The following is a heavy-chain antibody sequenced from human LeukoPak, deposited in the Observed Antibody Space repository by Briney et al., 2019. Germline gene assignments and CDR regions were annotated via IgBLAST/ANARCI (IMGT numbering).Heavy chain of an antibody. Sequence: PSETLSLTCTVSGGSISSYYWSWIRQPPGKGLEWIGYIYYSGSTNYNPSLKSRVTISVDTSKNQFSLKLSSVTAADTAVYYCARGPRDGYHFFDYWGQGTLVTVSS. J-gene: IGHJ4*02. CDR3: ARGPRDGYHFFDY. D-gene: IGHD5-24*01. CDR2: IYYSGST. V-gene: IGHV4-59*01. CDR1: GGSISSYY.